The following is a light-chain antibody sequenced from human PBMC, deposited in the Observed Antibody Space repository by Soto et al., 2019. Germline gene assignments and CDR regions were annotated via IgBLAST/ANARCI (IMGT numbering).Light chain of an antibody. CDR2: GAS. V-gene: IGKV3-20*01. J-gene: IGKJ1*01. CDR3: QQYGSSPRT. CDR1: QSVGSIY. Sequence: DIVLTQSPGTLSLSPGERATLSCRASQSVGSIYLAWYQQKPGQAPRLLIHGASNRASGIPDRFSGSGSGTYFTLTIRRLEPEYCAVYYCQQYGSSPRTFGQGTKVEIK.